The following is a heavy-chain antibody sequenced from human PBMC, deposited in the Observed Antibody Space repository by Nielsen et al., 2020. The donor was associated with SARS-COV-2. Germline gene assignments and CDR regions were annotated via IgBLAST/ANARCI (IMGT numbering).Heavy chain of an antibody. J-gene: IGHJ3*02. CDR3: AKAIEYGPHEGFDI. D-gene: IGHD2-2*01. Sequence: GESLKISCAASGFTFGSFWVTWVRQAPGKGLEWVANINQDGSEKHHVDSVKGRFTISRDNAKNSLYLQMNSLRAEDTAVYYCAKAIEYGPHEGFDIWGQGTMVTVSS. CDR1: GFTFGSFW. CDR2: INQDGSEK. V-gene: IGHV3-7*03.